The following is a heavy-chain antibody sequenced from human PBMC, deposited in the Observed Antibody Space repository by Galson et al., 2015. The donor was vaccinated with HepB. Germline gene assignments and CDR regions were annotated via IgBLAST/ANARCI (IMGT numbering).Heavy chain of an antibody. V-gene: IGHV2-70*17. CDR3: ARMPIAGISSGWYSFDY. CDR1: GFSLRTSGMC. D-gene: IGHD6-19*01. Sequence: PALVKPTQTLTLTCIFSGFSLRTSGMCVSWIRQPPGKALEWLARIDWDDDKFYSTSLKTRLTISKDTSKNQVVLTMTNMDPVDTATYYCARMPIAGISSGWYSFDYWGQGTLVTVSS. J-gene: IGHJ4*02. CDR2: IDWDDDK.